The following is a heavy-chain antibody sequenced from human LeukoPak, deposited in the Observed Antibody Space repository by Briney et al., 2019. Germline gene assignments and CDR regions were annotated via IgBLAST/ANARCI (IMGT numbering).Heavy chain of an antibody. CDR1: GFTFSSYE. J-gene: IGHJ6*02. V-gene: IGHV3-48*03. CDR2: ISSSGSTI. CDR3: ARMGQLGPYYYYGMDV. D-gene: IGHD6-13*01. Sequence: GGSLRLSCAASGFTFSSYEMNWVRQAPGKGLEWVSYISSSGSTIYYADSVKGRFTISRGNAKNSLYLQMNSLRAEDTAVYYCARMGQLGPYYYYGMDVWGQGTTVTVSS.